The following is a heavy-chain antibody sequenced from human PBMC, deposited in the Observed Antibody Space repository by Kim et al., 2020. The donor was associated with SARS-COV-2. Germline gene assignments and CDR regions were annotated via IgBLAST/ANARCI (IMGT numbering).Heavy chain of an antibody. V-gene: IGHV1-2*06. J-gene: IGHJ4*02. CDR2: IDPDSGGT. Sequence: ASVKVSCKASGSTFSGFYVHWVREAPGRGLQWMGRIDPDSGGTKSAQMFQGRVTMTRDTSIRTVYLELGRLRSDDTAIYYCAKDQEGLEYYFDLWGQGTL. CDR1: GSTFSGFY. D-gene: IGHD3-3*01. CDR3: AKDQEGLEYYFDL.